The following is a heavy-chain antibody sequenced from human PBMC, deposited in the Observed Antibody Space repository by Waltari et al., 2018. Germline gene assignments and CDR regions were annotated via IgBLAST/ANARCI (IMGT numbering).Heavy chain of an antibody. CDR1: GFTVSSNY. Sequence: EVQLVESGGGLIQPGGSLRLSCAASGFTVSSNYMSWVRQAPGKGLEWVSVIYSGGSTYYAESGKGRFTISRDNSKNTLYLQMNSLRAEDTAVYYCARDLVINQDSSEGYFDLWGRGTLVTVSS. J-gene: IGHJ2*01. CDR3: ARDLVINQDSSEGYFDL. D-gene: IGHD2-21*01. CDR2: IYSGGST. V-gene: IGHV3-53*01.